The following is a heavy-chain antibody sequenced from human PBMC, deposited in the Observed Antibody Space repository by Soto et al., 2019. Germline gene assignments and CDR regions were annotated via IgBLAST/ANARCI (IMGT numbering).Heavy chain of an antibody. CDR1: GFTFSSYA. J-gene: IGHJ2*01. D-gene: IGHD4-4*01. V-gene: IGHV3-30-3*01. Sequence: QVQLVESGGGVVQPGRSLSLACAASGFTFSSYAMHWVRQAPGKGLAWVAVISYDGSNKYYADSVKGRFTISRDNSKNTLYLQMNSLRAEDTAVYYCARPLWRNDYNWGYFDLWGRGTLVTVSS. CDR3: ARPLWRNDYNWGYFDL. CDR2: ISYDGSNK.